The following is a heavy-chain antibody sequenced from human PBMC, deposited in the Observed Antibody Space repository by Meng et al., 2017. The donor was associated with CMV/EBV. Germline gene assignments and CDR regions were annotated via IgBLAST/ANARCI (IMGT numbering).Heavy chain of an antibody. V-gene: IGHV1-18*01. CDR3: AREDYYDSSGYYPFDY. D-gene: IGHD3-22*01. Sequence: ASVKVSCKASGYTFTSYGISWLRQAPVQGLEWMGWISAYNGNTNYAQKLQGRVTMTTDTSTSTAYMELRSLRSDDTAVYYCAREDYYDSSGYYPFDYWGQGTLVTVSS. CDR1: GYTFTSYG. J-gene: IGHJ4*02. CDR2: ISAYNGNT.